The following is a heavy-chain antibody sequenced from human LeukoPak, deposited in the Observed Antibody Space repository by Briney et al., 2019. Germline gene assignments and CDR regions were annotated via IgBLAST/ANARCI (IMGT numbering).Heavy chain of an antibody. CDR2: IKTDGSET. D-gene: IGHD3-16*01. J-gene: IGHJ6*02. V-gene: IGHV3-7*01. Sequence: PGGSLRLSCAAAGFRFSNYWMTWVRQAPEKGLEWLARIKTDGSETYYVDSVKGRFTISRDNAKSSLYLQMNSLRVEDTAVYHCVRFGPDHDMGLWGQGTTVTAS. CDR1: GFRFSNYW. CDR3: VRFGPDHDMGL.